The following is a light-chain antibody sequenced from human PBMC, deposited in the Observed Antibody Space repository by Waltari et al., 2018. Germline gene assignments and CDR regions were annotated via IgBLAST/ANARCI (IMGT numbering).Light chain of an antibody. Sequence: DIQLTQSPSFLSASVEDSVTITCRASQGISSYLAWYQQKPGRAPKLLIYSASTLKSGVPSRFSGSGSGTDFTLTISSLQPEDFATYYCKQLNAYPLTFGQGTKVEIK. CDR3: KQLNAYPLT. V-gene: IGKV1-9*01. CDR1: QGISSY. J-gene: IGKJ1*01. CDR2: SAS.